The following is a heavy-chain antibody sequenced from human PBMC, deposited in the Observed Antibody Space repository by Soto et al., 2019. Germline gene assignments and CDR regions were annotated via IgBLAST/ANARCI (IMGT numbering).Heavy chain of an antibody. J-gene: IGHJ4*02. CDR1: GYTFTSYY. Sequence: ASVKVSCKASGYTFTSYYMHWVRQAPGQGLEWMGIINPSGGSTGYAQKFQGRVTMTRDTSTNTVYMELSSLRSEDTAVYYCATDIAARVDYWGQGTLVTVSS. CDR3: ATDIAARVDY. CDR2: INPSGGST. D-gene: IGHD6-6*01. V-gene: IGHV1-46*01.